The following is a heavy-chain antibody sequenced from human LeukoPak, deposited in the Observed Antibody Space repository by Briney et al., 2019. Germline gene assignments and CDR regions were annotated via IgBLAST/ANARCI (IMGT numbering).Heavy chain of an antibody. J-gene: IGHJ4*02. V-gene: IGHV4-38-2*02. Sequence: PSETLSLTCTVSGYSISSGYYWGWIRQPPGKGLEWIGSIYYSGSTYYNPSLKSRVTISVDTSKNQFSLKLSSVTAADTAVYYCARLRRYSGSYYEDFDAAYYFDYWGQGTLVTVSS. CDR3: ARLRRYSGSYYEDFDAAYYFDY. CDR1: GYSISSGYY. D-gene: IGHD1-26*01. CDR2: IYYSGST.